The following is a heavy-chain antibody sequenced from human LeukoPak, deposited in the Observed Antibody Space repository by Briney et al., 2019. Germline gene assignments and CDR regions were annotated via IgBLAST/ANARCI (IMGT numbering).Heavy chain of an antibody. CDR2: IYYSGST. J-gene: IGHJ5*02. D-gene: IGHD2-21*02. CDR3: ARAFCGGDCFSWFDP. Sequence: PSETLSLTCTVSGGSISSYYWSWIRQPPGKGLEWIGYIYYSGSTNYNPSLKSRVTISVDTSKNQFSLKLSSVTAADTAVYYCARAFCGGDCFSWFDPWGQGTLVTVSS. V-gene: IGHV4-59*01. CDR1: GGSISSYY.